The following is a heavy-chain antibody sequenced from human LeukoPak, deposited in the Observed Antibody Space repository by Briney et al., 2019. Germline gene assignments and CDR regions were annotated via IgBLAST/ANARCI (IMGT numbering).Heavy chain of an antibody. CDR1: GGSISSGGYY. D-gene: IGHD2-21*02. CDR3: ARELAYCGGDCYPDAFDI. J-gene: IGHJ3*02. Sequence: SETLSLTCTVSGGSISSGGYYWSWIRQHPGKGLEWIGYIYYSGSTYCNPSLKSRVTISVDTSKNQFSLKLSSVTAADTAVYYCARELAYCGGDCYPDAFDIWGQGTMVTVSS. CDR2: IYYSGST. V-gene: IGHV4-31*03.